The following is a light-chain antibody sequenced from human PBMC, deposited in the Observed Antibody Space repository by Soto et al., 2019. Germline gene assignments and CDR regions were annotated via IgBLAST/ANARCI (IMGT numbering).Light chain of an antibody. CDR2: GAC. CDR1: QSVSSN. J-gene: IGKJ3*01. V-gene: IGKV3-15*01. CDR3: QHYNSWPGLT. Sequence: EIAMTQSPATLSVSPGERATLSCRASQSVSSNLAWYQQNPGQAPRLLMYGACTRATGSPARCSGTGSGTEFTLTISSLQSEDFAVEYCQHYNSWPGLTFGPGTKVHIK.